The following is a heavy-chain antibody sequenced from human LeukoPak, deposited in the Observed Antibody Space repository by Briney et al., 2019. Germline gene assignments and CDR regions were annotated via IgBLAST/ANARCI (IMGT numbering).Heavy chain of an antibody. J-gene: IGHJ6*02. CDR2: ISYDGSNK. CDR3: AKSLTTVTHGMDV. Sequence: GGSLRLSCAASGFTFSSYGMHWVRQAPGKGLEWVAVISYDGSNKYYADSVKGRFTISRDNSKNTLYLQMNSLRAEDTAVYYCAKSLTTVTHGMDVWGQGTTVTVSS. CDR1: GFTFSSYG. D-gene: IGHD4-17*01. V-gene: IGHV3-30*18.